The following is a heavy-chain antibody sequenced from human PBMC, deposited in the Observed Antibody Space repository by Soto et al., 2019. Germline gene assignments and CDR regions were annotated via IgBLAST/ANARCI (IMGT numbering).Heavy chain of an antibody. CDR1: GDSVSSNSAA. D-gene: IGHD1-7*01. V-gene: IGHV6-1*01. Sequence: SQTLSLTCAISGDSVSSNSAAWNWIRQSPSRGLEWLGRTYYRSTRWYNDYAVSVKSRITVNPDTSKNQFSLHPNSVTPEDTAVYYCSGTTSLKSYYMDVWDKGTTVNVAS. CDR3: SGTTSLKSYYMDV. J-gene: IGHJ6*03. CDR2: TYYRSTRWYN.